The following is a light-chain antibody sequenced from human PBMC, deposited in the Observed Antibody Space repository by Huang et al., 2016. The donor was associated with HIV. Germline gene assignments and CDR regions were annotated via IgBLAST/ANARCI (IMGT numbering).Light chain of an antibody. CDR3: QQYDDWPYT. CDR2: GAS. V-gene: IGKV3-15*01. J-gene: IGKJ2*01. CDR1: QTIKNN. Sequence: EIVMTQSPATLAVSPGERATLSCRASQTIKNNVAWYQQRHGQAPRLRIYGASSRATGIPARFSGSGSGTEFSVTITSLQSEDFALYYCQQYDDWPYTFGQGTRLEIK.